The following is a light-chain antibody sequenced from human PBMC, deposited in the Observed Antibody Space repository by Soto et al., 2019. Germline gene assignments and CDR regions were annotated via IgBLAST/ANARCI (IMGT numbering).Light chain of an antibody. CDR2: GAS. Sequence: EIVLTQSPGTLSLSPGERATLSCRASQSVSSSYLAWYQPKPGQAPRLLIYGASSRATGIPARFSGSGSGTEFTITISRREPEDFAVYYCQQYGSSLRTFGQGTKVEIK. CDR1: QSVSSSY. V-gene: IGKV3-20*01. CDR3: QQYGSSLRT. J-gene: IGKJ1*01.